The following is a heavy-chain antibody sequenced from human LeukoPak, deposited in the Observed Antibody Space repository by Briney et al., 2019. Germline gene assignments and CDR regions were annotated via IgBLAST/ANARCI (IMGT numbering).Heavy chain of an antibody. CDR2: INPSGGST. D-gene: IGHD1-26*01. J-gene: IGHJ5*02. CDR1: GYTFTSYY. CDR3: ARDQYSGSYSGWFDP. V-gene: IGHV1-46*01. Sequence: ASVKVSCKASGYTFTSYYMHWVRQAPGQGLEWMGIINPSGGSTSYAQKFQGRVTMTRDMSTSTVYMELRSLRSDDTAVYYCARDQYSGSYSGWFDPWGQGTLVTVSS.